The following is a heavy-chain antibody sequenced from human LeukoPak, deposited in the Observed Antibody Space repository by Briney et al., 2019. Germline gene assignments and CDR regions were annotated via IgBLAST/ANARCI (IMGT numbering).Heavy chain of an antibody. Sequence: GESLKISCKGSGYSFTNHYIGWVRLMPGKGLEWMGIIYPGGSDTRYSPSIQGQVTISADKSISTAYLQWSSLKASDTAMHYCARRGYGSGNYYYPNWGQGTLVTVSS. V-gene: IGHV5-51*01. CDR2: IYPGGSDT. CDR3: ARRGYGSGNYYYPN. CDR1: GYSFTNHY. J-gene: IGHJ4*02. D-gene: IGHD3-10*01.